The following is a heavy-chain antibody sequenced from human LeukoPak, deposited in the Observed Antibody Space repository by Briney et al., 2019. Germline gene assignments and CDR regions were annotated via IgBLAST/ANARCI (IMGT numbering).Heavy chain of an antibody. CDR2: IYHSGST. CDR1: GYSISSGYY. V-gene: IGHV4-38-2*02. D-gene: IGHD3-22*01. Sequence: SETLSLTCTVSGYSISSGYYWGWIRQPPGKGLEWIGSIYHSGSTYYNPSLKSRVTISVDTSKNQFSLKLSSVTAADTAVYFCARGPYSYDSSGAFDIWGQGTMVTVSS. J-gene: IGHJ3*02. CDR3: ARGPYSYDSSGAFDI.